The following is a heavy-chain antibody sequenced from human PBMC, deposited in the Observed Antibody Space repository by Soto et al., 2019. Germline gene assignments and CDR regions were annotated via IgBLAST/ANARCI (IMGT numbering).Heavy chain of an antibody. Sequence: PGGSLRLSCEASGFTFSSYWMHWVRQAPGKGLVWVSCIKSDGSTTIYADSVKGRFTISRDNAKNTLYLQVSSLRAEDTAVYYCVRLAVAGTNYWGQGTLVTVSS. CDR3: VRLAVAGTNY. CDR2: IKSDGSTT. V-gene: IGHV3-74*01. D-gene: IGHD6-19*01. J-gene: IGHJ4*02. CDR1: GFTFSSYW.